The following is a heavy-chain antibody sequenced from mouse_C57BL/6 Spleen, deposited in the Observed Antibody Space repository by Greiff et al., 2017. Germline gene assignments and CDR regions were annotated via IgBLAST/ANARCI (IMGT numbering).Heavy chain of an antibody. J-gene: IGHJ3*01. V-gene: IGHV5-6*01. Sequence: EVMLVESGGDLVKPGGSLKLSCAASGFTFSSYGMSWVRQTPDKRLEWVATISSGGSYPYYPDSVKGRFTISRDNAKNTLYLQMSSLKSEDTAMYYCARIYDGYYGFAYWGQGTLVTVSA. D-gene: IGHD2-3*01. CDR2: ISSGGSYP. CDR3: ARIYDGYYGFAY. CDR1: GFTFSSYG.